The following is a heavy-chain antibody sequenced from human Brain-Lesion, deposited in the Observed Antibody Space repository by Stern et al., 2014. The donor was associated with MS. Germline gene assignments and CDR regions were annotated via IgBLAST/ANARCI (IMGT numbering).Heavy chain of an antibody. CDR3: ARGGAVTSSEYYFDY. CDR1: GFTFSYHA. V-gene: IGHV3-30*01. CDR2: IAYDGSDN. D-gene: IGHD4-17*01. J-gene: IGHJ4*02. Sequence: MQLVESGGGVVQPGRSLRLPCAASGFTFSYHAMHWVRQAPGTGLEWAAGIAYDGSDNYYAGSVKGRFTLSRDNSKNTLYLQMNSLRAEDTAVYYCARGGAVTSSEYYFDYWGQGTLVTVSS.